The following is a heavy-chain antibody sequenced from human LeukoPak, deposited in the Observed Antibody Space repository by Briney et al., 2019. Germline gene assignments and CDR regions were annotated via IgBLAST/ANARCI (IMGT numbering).Heavy chain of an antibody. CDR3: AKDGNLWFGELWTEYFQH. CDR2: ISGNGGST. V-gene: IGHV3-23*01. Sequence: GGSLRLSCAASGFTFSSYAMSWVRQAPGKGLEWVSAISGNGGSTYYADSVKGRFTISRDNSKNTLYLQMNSLRAEDTAVYYCAKDGNLWFGELWTEYFQHWGQGTLVTVSS. CDR1: GFTFSSYA. J-gene: IGHJ1*01. D-gene: IGHD3-10*01.